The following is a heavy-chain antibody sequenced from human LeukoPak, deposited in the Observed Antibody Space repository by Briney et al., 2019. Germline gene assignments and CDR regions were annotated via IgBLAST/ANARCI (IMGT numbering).Heavy chain of an antibody. Sequence: GGSLRLSCAASGFTFSSYAMSWVRQAPGKGLEWVSAISGSGGSTYYADSVKGRFTISRDNSKNTLYLQMNSLRAEDTAVYYCAKAPLDYGGNSWGYLDYWGQGTLVTVSS. CDR1: GFTFSSYA. CDR2: ISGSGGST. V-gene: IGHV3-23*01. CDR3: AKAPLDYGGNSWGYLDY. J-gene: IGHJ4*02. D-gene: IGHD4-23*01.